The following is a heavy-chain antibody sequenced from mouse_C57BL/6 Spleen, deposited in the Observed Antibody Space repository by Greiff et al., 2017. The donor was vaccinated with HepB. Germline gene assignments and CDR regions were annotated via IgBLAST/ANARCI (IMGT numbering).Heavy chain of an antibody. CDR1: GYTFTSYW. D-gene: IGHD2-4*01. V-gene: IGHV1-55*01. Sequence: QVQLQQPGAELVKPGASVKMSCTASGYTFTSYWITWVQQRPGQGLEWIGDIYPGSGSTNYNEKFKSKATLTVDTSSSTASLRLSSLTSEDSAVYDCARHDYDDGRYFDYWGQGTTLTVAS. J-gene: IGHJ2*01. CDR3: ARHDYDDGRYFDY. CDR2: IYPGSGST.